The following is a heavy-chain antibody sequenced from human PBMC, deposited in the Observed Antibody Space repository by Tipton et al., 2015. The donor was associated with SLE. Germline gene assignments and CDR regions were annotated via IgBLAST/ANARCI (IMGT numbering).Heavy chain of an antibody. CDR2: IYSDGST. V-gene: IGHV3-66*02. CDR3: VGQLLLGGYFDY. D-gene: IGHD2-2*01. Sequence: SLRLSCAASEFSVSNYEMNWVRQAPGKGLEWVSIIYSDGSTYYEDSVKGRFTVSRDNSKNTLFLQMNSLKLDDTAVYYCVGQLLLGGYFDYWGQGTLVTVSS. CDR1: EFSVSNYE. J-gene: IGHJ4*02.